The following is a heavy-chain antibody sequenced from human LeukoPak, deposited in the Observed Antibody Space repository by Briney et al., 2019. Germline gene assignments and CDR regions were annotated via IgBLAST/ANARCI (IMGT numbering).Heavy chain of an antibody. CDR2: IFYSGNS. Sequence: SETLSLTCTVSGGSISSSSYYWDWIRQSPGKGLEWIGSIFYSGNSYYNPSLKSRVTISVDTSKNQFSLKLSSVTAADTAVYFCARHMHSTGWNLHYFDYWGQGTLVTVSS. J-gene: IGHJ4*02. CDR1: GGSISSSSYY. D-gene: IGHD6-19*01. CDR3: ARHMHSTGWNLHYFDY. V-gene: IGHV4-39*07.